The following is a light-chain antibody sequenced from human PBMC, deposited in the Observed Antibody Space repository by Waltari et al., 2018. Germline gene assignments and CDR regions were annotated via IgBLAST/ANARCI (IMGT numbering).Light chain of an antibody. J-gene: IGLJ3*02. V-gene: IGLV1-44*01. CDR1: SPNIGGNA. Sequence: QSVLTQPPSASGTPGQRVTISCSGSSPNIGGNAVNWYQQLPGMAPKLLIYIDNQRPSGVPDRFSGSKSATSASLAISGLQSEDEADYHCATWDDSLNGWVFGGGTKLTVL. CDR2: IDN. CDR3: ATWDDSLNGWV.